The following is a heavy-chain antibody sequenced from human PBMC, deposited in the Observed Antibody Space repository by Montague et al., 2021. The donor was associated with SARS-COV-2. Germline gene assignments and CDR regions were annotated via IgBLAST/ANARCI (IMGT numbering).Heavy chain of an antibody. Sequence: SLRLSCSASGFTFSYYVMSWVRQAPGKGLEWVSAISGSGGSTYYXDSVKGRFTISRVNSENTLYLQMNNLRAEDTAVYYCANRGIAAAGSYRNYFDYWGQGTLVTVSS. J-gene: IGHJ4*02. CDR3: ANRGIAAAGSYRNYFDY. CDR1: GFTFSYYV. CDR2: ISGSGGST. D-gene: IGHD6-13*01. V-gene: IGHV3-23*01.